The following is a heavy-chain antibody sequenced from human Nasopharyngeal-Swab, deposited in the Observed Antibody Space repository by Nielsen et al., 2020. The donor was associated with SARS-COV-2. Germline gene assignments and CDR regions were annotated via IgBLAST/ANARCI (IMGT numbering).Heavy chain of an antibody. CDR2: ISYDGSNK. Sequence: GESLKISCAASGFTFSSYAMHWGRQAPGKGLEWVAVISYDGSNKDYADSVKGRFTISRDNSKNTPYLQMNSLRAEDTAVYYCARDKSDSSNYWGQGTLVTVSS. CDR1: GFTFSSYA. CDR3: ARDKSDSSNY. V-gene: IGHV3-30-3*01. D-gene: IGHD3-22*01. J-gene: IGHJ4*02.